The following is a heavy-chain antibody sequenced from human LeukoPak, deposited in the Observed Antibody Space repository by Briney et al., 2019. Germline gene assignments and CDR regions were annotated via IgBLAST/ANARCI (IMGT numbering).Heavy chain of an antibody. CDR3: ARDQSSSWYAWGNYYYYYMDV. J-gene: IGHJ6*03. CDR1: GYTFTSYA. CDR2: ISSYNGNT. Sequence: ASVKVSCKASGYTFTSYAITWVRQAPGQGLEWMGWISSYNGNTNYAQKLQGRVTMTTETSTSTAYMELRSLRSDDTAVYYCARDQSSSWYAWGNYYYYYMDVWGKGTTVTVSS. V-gene: IGHV1-18*01. D-gene: IGHD6-13*01.